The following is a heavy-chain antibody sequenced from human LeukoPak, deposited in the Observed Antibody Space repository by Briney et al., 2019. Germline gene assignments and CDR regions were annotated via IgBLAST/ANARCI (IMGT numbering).Heavy chain of an antibody. CDR1: GFTFSSYA. CDR3: ATSYYPLNYFDY. CDR2: ISGSGGST. D-gene: IGHD3-10*01. J-gene: IGHJ4*02. Sequence: GGSLRLSCAASGFTFSSYAMSWVRQAPGKGLEWVSAISGSGGSTYYADSVKGRVTISRDNSKNTLYLQMNSLRAEDTAVYYCATSYYPLNYFDYWGQGTLVTVSS. V-gene: IGHV3-23*01.